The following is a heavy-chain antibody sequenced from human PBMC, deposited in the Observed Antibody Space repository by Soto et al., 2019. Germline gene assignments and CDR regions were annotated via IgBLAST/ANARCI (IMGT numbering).Heavy chain of an antibody. CDR1: GFTFSSYV. CDR2: ISGSGGST. CDR3: AKTPRIAVAGIDPLDY. J-gene: IGHJ4*02. D-gene: IGHD6-19*01. Sequence: EVQLLESGGGLVQPGGSLRLSCAASGFTFSSYVMSWVRQAPGKGLEWVSAISGSGGSTYYADSVKGRFTISRDNSKNTLYLQMNSLRAEDTAVYYCAKTPRIAVAGIDPLDYWGQGTLVTVSS. V-gene: IGHV3-23*01.